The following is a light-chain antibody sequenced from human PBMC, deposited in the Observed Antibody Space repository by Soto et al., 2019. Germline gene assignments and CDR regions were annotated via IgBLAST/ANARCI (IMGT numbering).Light chain of an antibody. CDR1: QSIRSN. CDR2: GAS. V-gene: IGKV3-15*01. CDR3: QQRSNWPPVT. Sequence: EIVMTQSPATLSVSPGERGTLSCRASQSIRSNVAWYQQRPGQAPRLLIYGASVRAIGVPDRFSGSGSGTDFTLTINSLQSEDFAVYYCQQRSNWPPVTFGGGTKVEIK. J-gene: IGKJ4*01.